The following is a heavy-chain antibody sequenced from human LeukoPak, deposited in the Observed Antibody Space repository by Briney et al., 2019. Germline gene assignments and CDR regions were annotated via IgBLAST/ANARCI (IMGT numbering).Heavy chain of an antibody. CDR2: INDLGAT. V-gene: IGHV3-23*01. CDR1: GFNFSSYA. D-gene: IGHD2-8*01. Sequence: GGSLGLPCAASGFNFSSYAMSWVRQAPGQGLQWVSGINDLGATFYADSVKGRFTISRDNSKNTLYLQMNSLRAEDTAVYYCSKDHCTTTGCIAGFDLWGQGTLVTVSS. CDR3: SKDHCTTTGCIAGFDL. J-gene: IGHJ4*02.